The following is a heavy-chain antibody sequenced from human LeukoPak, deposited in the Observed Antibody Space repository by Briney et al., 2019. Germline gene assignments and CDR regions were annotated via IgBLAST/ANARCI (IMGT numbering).Heavy chain of an antibody. Sequence: PAQTLALTCTVSGGSSSSGAYYWSWIRQHPGKGLEWIGYIYHSGSTYYNPPLKSRLTISVEMSKNQLSLKLSSVTAADTAVYYCARARDYYDSSGRRDAFDIWGQGTMVTVSS. CDR3: ARARDYYDSSGRRDAFDI. CDR1: GGSSSSGAYY. J-gene: IGHJ3*02. CDR2: IYHSGST. V-gene: IGHV4-31*03. D-gene: IGHD3-22*01.